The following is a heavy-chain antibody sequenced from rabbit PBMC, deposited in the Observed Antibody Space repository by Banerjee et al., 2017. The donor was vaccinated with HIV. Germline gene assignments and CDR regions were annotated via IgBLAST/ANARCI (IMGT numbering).Heavy chain of an antibody. D-gene: IGHD6-1*01. V-gene: IGHV1S40*01. CDR3: ARSYAGYAGYGYVNLKL. Sequence: QSLEESGGGLVQPEGSLTLTCTASGFSFSSSDYMCWVRQAPGKGLEWIGCIVAGSSGTTYYASWAKGRFTISKTSSTTLTLQMTSLTAADTAAYFCARSYAGYAGYGYVNLKLWGPGTLVTVS. J-gene: IGHJ4*01. CDR1: GFSFSSSDY. CDR2: IVAGSSGTT.